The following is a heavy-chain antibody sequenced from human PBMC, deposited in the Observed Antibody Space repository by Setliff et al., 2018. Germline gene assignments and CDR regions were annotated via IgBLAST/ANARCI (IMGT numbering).Heavy chain of an antibody. V-gene: IGHV4-4*07. Sequence: SETLSLTCTVSGGSISSYYWSWIRQPAGKGLEWIRRIYTSGSTNYNPSLKSRVTISVEKSKNQFSLKLTSVTAADTAVYYCARGGYNGYAVFDDWGQGALVTVSS. D-gene: IGHD5-12*01. CDR2: IYTSGST. CDR1: GGSISSYY. CDR3: ARGGYNGYAVFDD. J-gene: IGHJ4*02.